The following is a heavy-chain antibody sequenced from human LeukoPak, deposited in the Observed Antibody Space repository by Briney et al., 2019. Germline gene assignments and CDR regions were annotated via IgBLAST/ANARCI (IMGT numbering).Heavy chain of an antibody. D-gene: IGHD7-27*01. CDR2: ISSSGSTI. CDR3: ARSVAFKPPGVFDY. V-gene: IGHV3-11*04. Sequence: GGSLRLSCAASGFTFSDYYMSWLRQAPGKGLEWVSYISSSGSTIYYADSVEGRFTISRDNAKNSLYLQMNSLRAEDTAVYYCARSVAFKPPGVFDYWGQGTLVTVSS. J-gene: IGHJ4*02. CDR1: GFTFSDYY.